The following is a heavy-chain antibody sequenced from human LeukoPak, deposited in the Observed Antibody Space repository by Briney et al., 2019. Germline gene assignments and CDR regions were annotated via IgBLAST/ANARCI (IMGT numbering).Heavy chain of an antibody. D-gene: IGHD3-3*01. CDR2: VSSNGGGT. CDR1: GFTFSSYA. J-gene: IGHJ4*02. Sequence: GGSLRLSCAASGFTFSSYAMHWVRQAPGKGLEYVSAVSSNGGGTYYADSVKGRFTISRDNSKNTLYLQMGSLRAEDMAVYYCARGPIFGVVTTPYYFDYWGQGTLVTVSS. CDR3: ARGPIFGVVTTPYYFDY. V-gene: IGHV3-64*02.